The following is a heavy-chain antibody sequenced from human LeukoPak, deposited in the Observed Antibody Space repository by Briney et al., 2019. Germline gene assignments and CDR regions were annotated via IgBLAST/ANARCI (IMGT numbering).Heavy chain of an antibody. Sequence: GGSQSLLCSGSGFTYTSLHGSGVRQTPGKGLEWVSAIGGGDGSTYYAESVKGRFTISRDNSKNTLLLQMNSLRAEDTAVYYCAKHVGYFSSGSSYFDYWGQGTLVTVAS. CDR2: IGGGDGST. V-gene: IGHV3-23*01. J-gene: IGHJ4*02. CDR1: GFTYTSLH. D-gene: IGHD2-15*01. CDR3: AKHVGYFSSGSSYFDY.